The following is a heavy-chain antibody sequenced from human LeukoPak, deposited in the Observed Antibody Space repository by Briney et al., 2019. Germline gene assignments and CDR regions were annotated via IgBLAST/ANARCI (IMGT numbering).Heavy chain of an antibody. Sequence: GGSLRLSCAASGFTFSSYAMSWVRQAPGKGLQWVANMKQDGSEKYYVDSVKGRFTISRDNAKNSLYLQMDSLRGEDTAVYYCARDDYYYGDYDYWGQGALVTVSS. J-gene: IGHJ4*02. D-gene: IGHD4-17*01. V-gene: IGHV3-7*01. CDR1: GFTFSSYA. CDR2: MKQDGSEK. CDR3: ARDDYYYGDYDY.